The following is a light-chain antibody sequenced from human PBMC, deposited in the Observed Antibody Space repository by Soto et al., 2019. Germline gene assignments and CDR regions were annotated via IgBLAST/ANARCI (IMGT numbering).Light chain of an antibody. CDR1: NSDVGSHKF. Sequence: QSVLTQPASVSGSPGQSITISCTGTNSDVGSHKFVSWYQQYPGKAPKLLIYEASKRPSGLSNRFSGSKSGNTASLTISGLQAEDEADYYCCSLTNGATWVFGGGTKLTVL. V-gene: IGLV2-23*01. J-gene: IGLJ3*02. CDR2: EAS. CDR3: CSLTNGATWV.